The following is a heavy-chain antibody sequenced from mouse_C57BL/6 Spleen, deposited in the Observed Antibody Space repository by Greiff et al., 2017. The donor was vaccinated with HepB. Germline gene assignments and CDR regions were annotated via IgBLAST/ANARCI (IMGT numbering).Heavy chain of an antibody. Sequence: QVQLQQPGAELVMPGASVKLSCKASGYTFTSYWITWVKQRPGQGLEWIGDIYPGSGSTNYNEKFKSKATLTVDTSSSTAYMQLSSLTSEDSAVYYCARGYYDYGGFAYWGQGTLVTVSA. J-gene: IGHJ3*01. V-gene: IGHV1-55*01. CDR3: ARGYYDYGGFAY. CDR2: IYPGSGST. D-gene: IGHD2-4*01. CDR1: GYTFTSYW.